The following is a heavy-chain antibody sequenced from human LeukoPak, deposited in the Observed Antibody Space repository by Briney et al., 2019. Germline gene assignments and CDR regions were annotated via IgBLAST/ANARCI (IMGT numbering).Heavy chain of an antibody. CDR1: GFTFSSYA. CDR3: ARDSQHGHWFDP. CDR2: ISYDGSNK. Sequence: GGSLRLSCAASGFTFSSYAMHWVRQAPDKGLEWVAVISYDGSNKYYADSVKGRFTISRDNSKNTLYLQMNSLRAEDTAVYYCARDSQHGHWFDPWGQGTLVTVSS. J-gene: IGHJ5*02. D-gene: IGHD2-2*01. V-gene: IGHV3-30-3*01.